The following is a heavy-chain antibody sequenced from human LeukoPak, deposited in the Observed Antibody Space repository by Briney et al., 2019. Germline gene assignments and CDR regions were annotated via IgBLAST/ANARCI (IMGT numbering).Heavy chain of an antibody. D-gene: IGHD3-10*01. Sequence: GGSLRLSSAASGFTFRSYSMNWVRQAPGQGLEWGSYINGGGRNIFYGDSVKGGFTISRDNAKNSLYLQMNSLRAEDTAVYYCAREPVEGVNDAFDIWGQGTMVTVST. CDR3: AREPVEGVNDAFDI. V-gene: IGHV3-48*04. CDR2: INGGGRNI. J-gene: IGHJ3*02. CDR1: GFTFRSYS.